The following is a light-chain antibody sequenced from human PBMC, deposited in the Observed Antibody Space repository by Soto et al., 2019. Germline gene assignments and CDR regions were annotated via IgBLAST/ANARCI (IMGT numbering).Light chain of an antibody. Sequence: EIVLTQSPATLSVSPGERATLSCRASQSVSSNLAWYQQKPGQAPRLLIYDASSRATGIPDRFSGSGSGTDFTLTISSLQSEDSAVYYCQHYNHWLWTFGQGTKVDIK. CDR3: QHYNHWLWT. V-gene: IGKV3D-15*01. CDR1: QSVSSN. J-gene: IGKJ1*01. CDR2: DAS.